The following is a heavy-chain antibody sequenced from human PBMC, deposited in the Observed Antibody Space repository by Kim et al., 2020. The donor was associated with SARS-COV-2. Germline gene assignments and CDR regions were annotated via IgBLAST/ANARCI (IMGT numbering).Heavy chain of an antibody. V-gene: IGHV3-11*06. CDR1: GFTFSDYY. CDR2: ISSSSSYT. CDR3: ARGRAGSYYYFDY. Sequence: GGSLRLSCAASGFTFSDYYMSWIRQAPGKGLEWVSYISSSSSYTNYADSVKGRFTISRDNAKNSLYLQMNSLRAEDTAVYYCARGRAGSYYYFDYWGQGTLVTVSS. J-gene: IGHJ4*02. D-gene: IGHD3-10*01.